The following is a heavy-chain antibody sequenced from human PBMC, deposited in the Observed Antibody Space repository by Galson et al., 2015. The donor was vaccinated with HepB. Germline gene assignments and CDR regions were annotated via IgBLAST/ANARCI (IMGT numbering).Heavy chain of an antibody. CDR1: GDSVSSNSAA. J-gene: IGHJ4*02. V-gene: IGHV6-1*01. Sequence: AISGDSVSSNSAAWNWIRQSPSGGLEWLGRTYYRSKWYNDYTLSLRGRIAINPDTSKNQFSLHLASVTPEDTAVYFCARGKNLAFDQWDQGSLVTVSS. CDR3: ARGKNLAFDQ. CDR2: TYYRSKWYN.